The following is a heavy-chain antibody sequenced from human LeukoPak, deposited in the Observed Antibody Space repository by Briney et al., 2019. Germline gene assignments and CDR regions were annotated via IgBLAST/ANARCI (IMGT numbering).Heavy chain of an antibody. Sequence: SETLSLTCAVYGGSFSGYYWSWIRQPPGRGLEWIGEINHSGSTNYNPSLKSRVTISVDTSKNQFSLKLSSVTAADTAVYYCARHTPATGYYDILTAEAYYFDYWGQGTLVTVSS. J-gene: IGHJ4*02. V-gene: IGHV4-34*01. D-gene: IGHD3-9*01. CDR1: GGSFSGYY. CDR2: INHSGST. CDR3: ARHTPATGYYDILTAEAYYFDY.